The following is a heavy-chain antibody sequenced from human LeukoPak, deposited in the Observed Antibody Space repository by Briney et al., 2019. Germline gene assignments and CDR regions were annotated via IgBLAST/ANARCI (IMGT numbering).Heavy chain of an antibody. CDR2: IYSGGST. V-gene: IGHV3-66*01. D-gene: IGHD6-19*01. CDR1: GFTVSSNY. J-gene: IGHJ6*02. Sequence: GGSLRLSCAASGFTVSSNYMSWVRQAPGKGLEWVSVIYSGGSTYYADSVKGRFTISRDNSKNTLYLQMNSLRVEDTAVYYCAREKTQGYSSGWKPSYYYYGMDVWGQGTTVTVSS. CDR3: AREKTQGYSSGWKPSYYYYGMDV.